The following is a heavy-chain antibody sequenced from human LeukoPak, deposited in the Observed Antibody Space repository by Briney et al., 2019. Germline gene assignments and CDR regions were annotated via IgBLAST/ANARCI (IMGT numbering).Heavy chain of an antibody. CDR2: ISDIGSI. V-gene: IGHV4-59*08. D-gene: IGHD6-13*01. CDR1: GGSISSYY. Sequence: SETLSLTCTVSGGSISSYYWSWIRQPPGKGLEWIAYISDIGSINYNPSLKSRVTISLDTSKSQFSLKLSSVTAADMAVYYCARGVYIAAAQYGYWGQGTLVTVSS. J-gene: IGHJ4*02. CDR3: ARGVYIAAAQYGY.